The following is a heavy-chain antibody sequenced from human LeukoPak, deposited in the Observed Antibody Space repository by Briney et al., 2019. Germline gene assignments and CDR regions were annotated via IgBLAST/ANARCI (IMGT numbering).Heavy chain of an antibody. CDR2: IYTSGST. CDR3: AREGGVAEYFQH. D-gene: IGHD3-10*01. Sequence: ASETLSLTCTVSGGSISSGSYYWSWIRQPAGKGLEWIGRIYTSGSTNYNPSLKSRVTISVDTSKNQFSLKLSSVTAADTAVYYCAREGGVAEYFQHWGQGTLVTVSS. J-gene: IGHJ1*01. V-gene: IGHV4-61*02. CDR1: GGSISSGSYY.